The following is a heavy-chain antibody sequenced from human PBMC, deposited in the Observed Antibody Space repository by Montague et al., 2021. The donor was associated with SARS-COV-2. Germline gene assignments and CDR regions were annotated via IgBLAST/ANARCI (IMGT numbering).Heavy chain of an antibody. CDR1: GGSFSSYY. J-gene: IGHJ4*02. V-gene: IGHV4-34*01. CDR2: INHSGSS. Sequence: SETLSLTCAVSGGSFSSYYWSWIRQPPGKGLEWIAEINHSGSSNYNPSLKSRVTMSVDTSKNQFSLKLNSVTVADTAVYYCARLAYCGADCFSGRAIFFDSWGQGTLVTVSS. CDR3: ARLAYCGADCFSGRAIFFDS. D-gene: IGHD2-21*02.